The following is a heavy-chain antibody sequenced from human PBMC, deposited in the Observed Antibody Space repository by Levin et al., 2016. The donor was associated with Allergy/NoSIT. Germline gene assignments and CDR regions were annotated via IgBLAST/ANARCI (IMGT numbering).Heavy chain of an antibody. D-gene: IGHD1-1*01. J-gene: IGHJ4*02. V-gene: IGHV2-5*02. CDR1: GFSLSATGMG. CDR3: THRRLDNDNVFYFDY. CDR2: IYWDDDK. Sequence: SGPTLVKPTQTLTLTCTFSGFSLSATGMGVGWIRQSPGEALEWLALIYWDDDKRYSPSLKSRLTITKDTSKNQVVLTLTNVDPVDTATYYCTHRRLDNDNVFYFDYWGQGTLVTVSS.